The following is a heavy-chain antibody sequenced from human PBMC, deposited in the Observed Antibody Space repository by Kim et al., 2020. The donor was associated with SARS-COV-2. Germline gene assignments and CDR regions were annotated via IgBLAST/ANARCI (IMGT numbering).Heavy chain of an antibody. J-gene: IGHJ4*02. D-gene: IGHD5-12*01. CDR3: ARGMRRMDSGYGRLFDY. V-gene: IGHV4-34*01. CDR2: INHSGST. Sequence: SETLSLTCAVYGGSFSGYYWSWIRQPPGKGLEWIGEINHSGSTNYNPSLKSRVTISVDTSKNQFSLKLSSVTAADTAVYYCARGMRRMDSGYGRLFDYWGQGTLVTVSS. CDR1: GGSFSGYY.